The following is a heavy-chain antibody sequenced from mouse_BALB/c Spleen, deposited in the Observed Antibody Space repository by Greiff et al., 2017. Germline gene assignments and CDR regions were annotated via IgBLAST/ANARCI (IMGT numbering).Heavy chain of an antibody. CDR3: ARGTTVVGGGFDY. CDR2: ISSGGST. D-gene: IGHD1-1*01. V-gene: IGHV5-6-5*01. CDR1: GFTFSSYA. J-gene: IGHJ2*01. Sequence: EVQLVESGGGLVKPGGSLKLSCAASGFTFSSYAMSWVRQTPEKRLEWVASISSGGSTYYSDSVKGRFTISRDNARNILYLQMSSLRSEDTAMYYCARGTTVVGGGFDYWGQGTTLTVSS.